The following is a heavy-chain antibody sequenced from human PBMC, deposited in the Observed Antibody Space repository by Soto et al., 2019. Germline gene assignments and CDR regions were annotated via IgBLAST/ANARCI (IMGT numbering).Heavy chain of an antibody. CDR1: GYIFTNYG. D-gene: IGHD3-22*01. J-gene: IGHJ4*02. CDR3: ARVRNYYFDSSD. Sequence: QIQLVQSGAEVKKPGASVKVSCKASGYIFTNYGISWVRQAPGQGLEWVGRISTYNGNTNYAQKLQGRVTMTTSTSTSTAYMERRSLRSDDTAVYYCARVRNYYFDSSDWGQGTLVTVSS. V-gene: IGHV1-18*01. CDR2: ISTYNGNT.